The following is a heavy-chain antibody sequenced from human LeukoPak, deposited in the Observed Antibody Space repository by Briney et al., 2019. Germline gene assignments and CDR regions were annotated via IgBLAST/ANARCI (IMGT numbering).Heavy chain of an antibody. Sequence: GESLKISCKGFGYSFTSYWIGWVRQVPGKGLEWMGIIYPGDSDTRYSPSFQGQVTISADNSISTAYLQWSSLKASDTAIYYCARHPNVGATHYYYAMDVWGQGTTVTVSS. V-gene: IGHV5-51*01. D-gene: IGHD1-26*01. J-gene: IGHJ6*02. CDR1: GYSFTSYW. CDR2: IYPGDSDT. CDR3: ARHPNVGATHYYYAMDV.